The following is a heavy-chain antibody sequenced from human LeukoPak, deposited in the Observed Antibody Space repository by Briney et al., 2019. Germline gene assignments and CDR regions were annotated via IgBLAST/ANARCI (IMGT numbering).Heavy chain of an antibody. CDR2: ISSSSSTI. J-gene: IGHJ4*02. CDR1: GFTFSSYS. Sequence: GGSLRLSCAASGFTFSSYSMNWVRQAPGKGLEWVSYISSSSSTIYYADSVKGRFTISRDNAKNSLYLQMNSLRAEDTAVYYCATSTVGTAFDYWGQGTLVTVSS. V-gene: IGHV3-48*01. CDR3: ATSTVGTAFDY. D-gene: IGHD6-13*01.